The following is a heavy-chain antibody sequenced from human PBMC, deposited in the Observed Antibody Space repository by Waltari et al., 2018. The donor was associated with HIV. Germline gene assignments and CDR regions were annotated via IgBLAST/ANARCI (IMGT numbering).Heavy chain of an antibody. CDR2: IYSGGST. Sequence: EVQLVETGGGLIQPGGSLRLSCAASGFTVSSNYMSWVRQAPGKGLEWVSVIYSGGSTYYADSVKGRFTISRDNSKNTLYLQMNSLRAEDTAVYYCAREVTRSDTAFGYWGQGTLVTVSS. V-gene: IGHV3-53*02. CDR1: GFTVSSNY. D-gene: IGHD5-18*01. J-gene: IGHJ4*02. CDR3: AREVTRSDTAFGY.